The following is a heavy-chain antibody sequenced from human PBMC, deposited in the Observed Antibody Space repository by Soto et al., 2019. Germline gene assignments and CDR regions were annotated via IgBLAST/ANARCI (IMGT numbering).Heavy chain of an antibody. CDR3: ARQEGGSYYPYYYGMDA. CDR2: IYYSGST. Sequence: SETLSLTCTVSGGSISSYYWSWIRQPPGKGLEWIGYIYYSGSTNYNPSLKSRVTISVDTSKNQFSLKLSSVTAADTAVYYCARQEGGSYYPYYYGMDAWGQGTTVTVSS. D-gene: IGHD1-26*01. CDR1: GGSISSYY. J-gene: IGHJ6*02. V-gene: IGHV4-59*01.